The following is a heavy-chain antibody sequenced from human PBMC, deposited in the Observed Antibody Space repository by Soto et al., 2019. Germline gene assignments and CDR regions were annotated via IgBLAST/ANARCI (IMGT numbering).Heavy chain of an antibody. Sequence: GGSLRLSCAASGFTFSSYSMNWVRQAPGKGLEWVSSISSSSSYIYYADSVKGRFTISRDNAKNSLYLQMNSLRAEDTAVYYCARENCSSTSCPGGGWFDPWGQGTLVTVSS. J-gene: IGHJ5*02. CDR3: ARENCSSTSCPGGGWFDP. CDR1: GFTFSSYS. D-gene: IGHD2-2*01. CDR2: ISSSSSYI. V-gene: IGHV3-21*01.